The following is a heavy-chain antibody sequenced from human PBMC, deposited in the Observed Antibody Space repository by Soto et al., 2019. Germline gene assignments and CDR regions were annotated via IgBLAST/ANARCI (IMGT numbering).Heavy chain of an antibody. J-gene: IGHJ3*02. V-gene: IGHV3-23*01. Sequence: EVQLLESGGGLVQPGGSLRLSCAASGFTFSSYAMSWVRQAPGKGLEWVSAISGSGGSTYYADSVKGRFTISRDNSKNLLYLQMNSLRAEDTAVYYCAKDSVVVVAASWAHAFDIWGQGTMVTVSS. CDR3: AKDSVVVVAASWAHAFDI. D-gene: IGHD2-15*01. CDR2: ISGSGGST. CDR1: GFTFSSYA.